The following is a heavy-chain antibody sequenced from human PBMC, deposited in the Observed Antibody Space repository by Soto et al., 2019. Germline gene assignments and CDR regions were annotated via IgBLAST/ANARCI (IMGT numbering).Heavy chain of an antibody. CDR3: AKDRGSSWHNAFDI. V-gene: IGHV3-9*01. D-gene: IGHD6-13*01. J-gene: IGHJ3*02. CDR1: GFTFDDYA. Sequence: EVQLVESGGGLVQPGRSLRLSCAASGFTFDDYAMHWVRQAPGKGLEWVSGISWNSGSIGYADSVKGRFTISRDNAKNSLYLQMNSLRAEDTALYYCAKDRGSSWHNAFDIWGQGTMVTVSS. CDR2: ISWNSGSI.